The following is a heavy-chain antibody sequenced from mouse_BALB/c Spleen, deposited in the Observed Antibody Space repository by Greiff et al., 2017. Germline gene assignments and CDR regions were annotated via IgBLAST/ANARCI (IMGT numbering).Heavy chain of an antibody. J-gene: IGHJ4*01. D-gene: IGHD1-1*01. CDR2: IWGDGST. V-gene: IGHV2-6-7*01. CDR3: ASLLLRSSGIYAMDY. Sequence: VKLVESGPGLVAPSQSLSITCTVSGFSLTGYGVNWVRQPPGKGLEWLGMIWGDGSTDYNSALKSRLSISKDNSKSQVFLKMNSLQTDDTARYYCASLLLRSSGIYAMDYWGQGTSVTVSS. CDR1: GFSLTGYG.